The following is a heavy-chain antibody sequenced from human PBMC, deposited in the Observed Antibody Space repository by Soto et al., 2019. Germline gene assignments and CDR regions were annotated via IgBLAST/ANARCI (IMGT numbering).Heavy chain of an antibody. Sequence: QLQLQESGPGLVKPSETLSLTCTVSGGSISSSSYYWGWIRQPPGKGLEWIGSIYYSGSTYYNPSLKSRVTISVDTYKNQFSLKLSSVTAADTAVYYCARSDFWSGYYSGGSYDYWGQGTLVTVSS. D-gene: IGHD3-3*01. CDR3: ARSDFWSGYYSGGSYDY. CDR1: GGSISSSSYY. CDR2: IYYSGST. V-gene: IGHV4-39*01. J-gene: IGHJ4*02.